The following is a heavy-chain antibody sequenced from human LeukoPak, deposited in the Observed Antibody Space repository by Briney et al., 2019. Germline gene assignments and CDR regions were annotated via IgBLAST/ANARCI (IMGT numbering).Heavy chain of an antibody. CDR1: GFTFSSYA. Sequence: GGSLRLSCAASGFTFSSYAMHWVRQAPGKGLEWVAVISYDGSNKYYADSVKDRFTISRDNSKNTLYLQMNSLRAEDTAVYYCARDDGVLLWFGELGAFDIWGQGTMVTVSS. J-gene: IGHJ3*02. CDR2: ISYDGSNK. V-gene: IGHV3-30-3*01. D-gene: IGHD3-10*01. CDR3: ARDDGVLLWFGELGAFDI.